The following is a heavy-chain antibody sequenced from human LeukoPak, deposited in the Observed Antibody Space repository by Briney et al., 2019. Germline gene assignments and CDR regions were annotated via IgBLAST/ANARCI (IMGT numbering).Heavy chain of an antibody. Sequence: GGSLRLSCAASGFAFSSYAMSWVRQAPGKGLEWVSAISGSGGSTYYADSVKGRFTISRDNSKNTLYLQMNSLRAEDTAVYYCAKAYYYDSSVNGWFDPWGQGTLVTVSS. CDR1: GFAFSSYA. J-gene: IGHJ5*02. CDR3: AKAYYYDSSVNGWFDP. D-gene: IGHD3-22*01. CDR2: ISGSGGST. V-gene: IGHV3-23*01.